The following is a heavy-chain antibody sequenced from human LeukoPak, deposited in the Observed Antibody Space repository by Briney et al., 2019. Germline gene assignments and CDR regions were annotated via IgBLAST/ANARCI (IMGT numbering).Heavy chain of an antibody. D-gene: IGHD3-10*02. CDR2: ISSSGSTI. J-gene: IGHJ6*04. Sequence: PGGALRVSCAASGFTFSSYEMNWLRQAPGKGREWVSYISSSGSTIYYADSVKGRFTIPRDNAKNSLYLQMNSLRAEDTAVYYCAELGITMIGGVWGKGTTVTISS. CDR1: GFTFSSYE. CDR3: AELGITMIGGV. V-gene: IGHV3-48*03.